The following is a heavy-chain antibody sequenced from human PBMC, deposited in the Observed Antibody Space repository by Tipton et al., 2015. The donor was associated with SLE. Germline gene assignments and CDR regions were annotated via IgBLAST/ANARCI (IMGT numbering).Heavy chain of an antibody. CDR2: TSYSGST. CDR3: ARQLGWGDPFAFDY. D-gene: IGHD2-21*02. CDR1: GGSISTYF. V-gene: IGHV4-59*08. Sequence: TLSLTCTISGGSISTYFWSWIRQPPGNKLEWIGYTSYSGSTSYNPSLESRVTISLDTSKNHFSLKLSSVTAADTAIYYCARQLGWGDPFAFDYWDQGTLVTVSS. J-gene: IGHJ4*02.